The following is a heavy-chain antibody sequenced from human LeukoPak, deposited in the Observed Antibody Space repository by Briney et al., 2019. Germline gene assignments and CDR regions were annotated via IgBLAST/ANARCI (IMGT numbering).Heavy chain of an antibody. D-gene: IGHD5-18*01. V-gene: IGHV3-30*03. J-gene: IGHJ4*02. CDR3: ATDSSSRIQLWTPLKY. Sequence: GGSLRLSCAASGFTFGSYAMNWVRQAPGKGLEGVAVISSDGSNKFYVDAVKGRCTISRDNPKNTLYLQMNSLRPEDTAVYYCATDSSSRIQLWTPLKYWGQGTLVTVSS. CDR1: GFTFGSYA. CDR2: ISSDGSNK.